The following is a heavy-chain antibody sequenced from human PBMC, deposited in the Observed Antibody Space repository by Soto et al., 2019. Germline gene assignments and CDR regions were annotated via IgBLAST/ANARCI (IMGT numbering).Heavy chain of an antibody. V-gene: IGHV1-69*13. D-gene: IGHD6-6*01. CDR2: IIPIFGTA. CDR3: TRVVRRSIAAPSYYGKDV. Sequence: SVKFTCKASGGTFSSYAISWVRQATGQRLDWMGGIIPIFGTANYAQKSQGRVTITADESTSTAYMELSSRRSEDTAVYYSTRVVRRSIAAPSYYGKDVWGQGSA. J-gene: IGHJ6*02. CDR1: GGTFSSYA.